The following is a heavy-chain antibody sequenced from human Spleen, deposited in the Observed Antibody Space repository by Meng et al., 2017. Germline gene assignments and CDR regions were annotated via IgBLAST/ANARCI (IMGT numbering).Heavy chain of an antibody. CDR3: AKVVIPWYFDV. V-gene: IGHV3-23*01. J-gene: IGHJ2*01. Sequence: GGSLRLSCAASGLTFSSYAMSWVRQAPGKGLDWVSAISGSGGSTYYAESVKGRFTISRDNSKNTLYLQINSLRAEDTAVYYCAKVVIPWYFDVWGRGTLVTVSS. CDR1: GLTFSSYA. D-gene: IGHD2-21*01. CDR2: ISGSGGST.